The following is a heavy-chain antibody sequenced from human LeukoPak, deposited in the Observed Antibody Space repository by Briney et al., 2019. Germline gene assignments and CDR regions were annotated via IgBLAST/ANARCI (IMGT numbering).Heavy chain of an antibody. D-gene: IGHD1-26*01. CDR3: ARGKWASPHYYYGMDV. J-gene: IGHJ6*02. V-gene: IGHV4-59*01. CDR2: IYYRGTT. Sequence: PSETLSLTCTVSGGSIGTYYWSWIRQPPGKGLEWIGYIYYRGTTNYNPSLMSRVTISVDTSKNQFSLKVRSVTAADTAVYYCARGKWASPHYYYGMDVWGQGTTVTVSS. CDR1: GGSIGTYY.